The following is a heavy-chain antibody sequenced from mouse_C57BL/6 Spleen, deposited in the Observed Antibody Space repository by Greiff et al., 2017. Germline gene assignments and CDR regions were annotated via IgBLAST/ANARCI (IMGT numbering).Heavy chain of an antibody. V-gene: IGHV1-72*01. Sequence: QVQLQQPGAELVKPGASVKLSCKASGYTFTSYWMHWVKQRPGRGLEWIGRIDPNSGGTKYNEKFKGKATLTVDKPSSTAYMQLSSLTSEDSAVSYCARRYSNIFDYWGQGTTLTVSS. CDR2: IDPNSGGT. CDR3: ARRYSNIFDY. D-gene: IGHD2-5*01. J-gene: IGHJ2*01. CDR1: GYTFTSYW.